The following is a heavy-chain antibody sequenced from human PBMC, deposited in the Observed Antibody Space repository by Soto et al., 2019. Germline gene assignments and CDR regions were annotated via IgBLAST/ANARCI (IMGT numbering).Heavy chain of an antibody. CDR3: AREGVAPYYYYGMDV. CDR1: GYAFTRSG. J-gene: IGHJ6*02. D-gene: IGHD5-12*01. CDR2: ISTYNGDT. V-gene: IGHV1-18*01. Sequence: ASVKVSCKASGYAFTRSGISWVRQAPGQGLEWMGWISTYNGDTNYAQTFQGRVTMTTDTSTSTVHMEVRSLRSDDTAVYYCAREGVAPYYYYGMDVWRQGTPVTVS.